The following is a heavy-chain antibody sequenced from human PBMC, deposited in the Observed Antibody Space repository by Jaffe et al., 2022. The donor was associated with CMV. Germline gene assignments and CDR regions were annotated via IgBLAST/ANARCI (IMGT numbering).Heavy chain of an antibody. V-gene: IGHV1-69*09. J-gene: IGHJ5*02. D-gene: IGHD3-16*01. CDR1: GGTFSSYA. CDR3: ARDERGAESLGDHP. CDR2: IIPILGIA. Sequence: QVQLVQSGAEVKKPGSSVKVSCKASGGTFSSYAISWVRQAPGQGLEWMGRIIPILGIANYAQKFQGRVTITADKSTSTAYMELSSLRSEDTAVYYCARDERGAESLGDHPWGQGTLVTVSS.